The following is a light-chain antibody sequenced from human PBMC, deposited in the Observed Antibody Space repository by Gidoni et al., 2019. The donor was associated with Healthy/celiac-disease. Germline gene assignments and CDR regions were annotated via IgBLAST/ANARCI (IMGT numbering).Light chain of an antibody. J-gene: IGKJ4*01. CDR1: QSVSSGY. V-gene: IGKV3D-20*01. CDR3: QQYGSSPRLT. Sequence: EIMLTQSPATLSLSPGERATLSCGASQSVSSGYLAWYQQKPGLAPRLLIYEASSRATGIPDRFSGSGSGTDFTLTISRLEPEDFAVYYCQQYGSSPRLTFGGGTKVEIK. CDR2: EAS.